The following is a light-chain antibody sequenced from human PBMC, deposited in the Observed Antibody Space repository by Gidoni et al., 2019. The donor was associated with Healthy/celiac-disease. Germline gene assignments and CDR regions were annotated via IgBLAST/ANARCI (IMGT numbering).Light chain of an antibody. J-gene: IGKJ1*01. Sequence: EIVMTQSPATLSVSPGERATLSCRASQSVSSNLAWYQQKPGQAPRLLIYGASTRATGIPARFRGSGSGTELTLTISSMQSEDLAVYYCQQYNNWPPWTFGQGTKVEIK. CDR1: QSVSSN. CDR3: QQYNNWPPWT. CDR2: GAS. V-gene: IGKV3-15*01.